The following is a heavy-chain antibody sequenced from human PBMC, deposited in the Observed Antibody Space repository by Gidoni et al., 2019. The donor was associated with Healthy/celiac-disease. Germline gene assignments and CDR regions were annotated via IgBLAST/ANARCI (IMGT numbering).Heavy chain of an antibody. CDR1: GFTFRNAW. V-gene: IGHV3-15*07. D-gene: IGHD3-22*01. Sequence: EVQLVESGGGLVKPGGSLRLSCPLSGFTFRNAWLNWVRQAPGKGMEWVGRIKSKTDGGTTDYAAPVKGRFTISRDDTKNTLYLQMNSLKTEDTAVYYCTTDPYYYDSSGYGGDYWGQGTLVTVSS. CDR3: TTDPYYYDSSGYGGDY. CDR2: IKSKTDGGTT. J-gene: IGHJ4*02.